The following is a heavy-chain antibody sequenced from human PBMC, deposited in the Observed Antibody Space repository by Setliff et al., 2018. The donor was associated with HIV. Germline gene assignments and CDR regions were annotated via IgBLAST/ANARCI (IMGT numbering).Heavy chain of an antibody. CDR2: INPETGEP. CDR1: GYRFIGHY. J-gene: IGHJ4*01. D-gene: IGHD2-21*01. CDR3: ATGIPSDLDY. Sequence: ASVKVSCKTSGYRFIGHYLHWVRLAPGQGPEWVGWINPETGEPNYAQKFRGRVLMTRDTSIATAFLHVAKLTSDDTAIYYCATGIPSDLDYWGQGTLATVS. V-gene: IGHV1-2*02.